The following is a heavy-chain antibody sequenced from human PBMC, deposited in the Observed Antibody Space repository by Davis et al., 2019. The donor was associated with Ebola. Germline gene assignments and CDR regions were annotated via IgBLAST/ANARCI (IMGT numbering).Heavy chain of an antibody. CDR1: GFTFSSHS. Sequence: GESLKISCAASGFTFSSHSMNWVRQAPGKGLEWISYISSSSSTIYYADSVKRRFTIPRNNAKNALYLQMNSLRAEDTAVYYCAKDLAPRGFDPWGQGTLVTVSS. V-gene: IGHV3-48*01. CDR3: AKDLAPRGFDP. CDR2: ISSSSSTI. J-gene: IGHJ5*02.